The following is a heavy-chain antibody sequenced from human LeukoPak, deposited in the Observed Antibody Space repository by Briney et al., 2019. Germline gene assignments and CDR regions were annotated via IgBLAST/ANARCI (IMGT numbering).Heavy chain of an antibody. V-gene: IGHV4-59*08. CDR2: IDYSGST. CDR1: GGSLSGYY. CDR3: ASDDTSGGYYELGY. J-gene: IGHJ4*02. Sequence: SETLSLTCTVSGGSLSGYYWSWIRQPPGKGLEWIGYIDYSGSTNYNPSLKSHFSISVDTSKNQFSLKLSSVTAADTAVYFCASDDTSGGYYELGYWCQGSLVTVSS. D-gene: IGHD1-26*01.